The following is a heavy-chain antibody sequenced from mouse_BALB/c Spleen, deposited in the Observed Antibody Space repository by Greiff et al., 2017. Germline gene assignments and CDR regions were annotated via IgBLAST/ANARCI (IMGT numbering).Heavy chain of an antibody. CDR3: ASHGYEDAMDY. CDR1: GFSLTSYG. V-gene: IGHV2-9*02. Sequence: QVQLKESGPGLVAPSQSLSITCTVSGFSLTSYGVHWVRQPPGKGLEWLGVIWAGGSTNYNSALMSRLSISKDNSKSQVFLKMNSLQTDDTAMYYCASHGYEDAMDYWGQGTSVTVSS. J-gene: IGHJ4*01. CDR2: IWAGGST. D-gene: IGHD2-2*01.